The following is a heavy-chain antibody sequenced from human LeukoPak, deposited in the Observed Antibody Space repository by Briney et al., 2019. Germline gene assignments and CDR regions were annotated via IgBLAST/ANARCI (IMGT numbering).Heavy chain of an antibody. J-gene: IGHJ4*02. CDR1: GFTFSSYS. CDR2: ISSSSSAI. D-gene: IGHD3-22*01. Sequence: QSGGSLRLSCAASGFTFSSYSMNWVRQAPGKGLEWVSYISSSSSAIYYADSVKGRFTISRDNAKNSLYLQMNSLRAEDTAVYYCARGPHYYDSSGYFDYWGQGTLVTVSS. V-gene: IGHV3-48*04. CDR3: ARGPHYYDSSGYFDY.